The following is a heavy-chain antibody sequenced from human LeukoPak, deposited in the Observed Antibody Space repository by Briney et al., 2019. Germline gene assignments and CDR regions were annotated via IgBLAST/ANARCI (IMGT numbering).Heavy chain of an antibody. J-gene: IGHJ5*02. CDR3: ARARSAWFDP. V-gene: IGHV4-34*01. CDR2: INHSGST. Sequence: SETLSLTCAVYGGSFSGYYWSWIRQPPGKGLEWSGEINHSGSTNYNPSLKSRVTISVDTSKNQFSLKLSSVTAADTAVYYCARARSAWFDPWGQGTLVTVSS. CDR1: GGSFSGYY. D-gene: IGHD3-3*01.